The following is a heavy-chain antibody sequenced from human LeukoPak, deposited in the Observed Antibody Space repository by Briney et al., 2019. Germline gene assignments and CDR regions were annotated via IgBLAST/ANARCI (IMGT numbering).Heavy chain of an antibody. CDR2: INPNSGGT. CDR1: GYTFTGYY. J-gene: IGHJ6*03. D-gene: IGHD2-2*01. V-gene: IGHV1-2*02. Sequence: EASVKVSCKASGYTFTGYYMHWVRQAPGQGLEWMGWINPNSGGTNYAQKFQGSVTMTRDTSISTAYMELSRLRSDDTAVYYCARAADCSSTSCSTYYYYMDVWGKGTTVTVSS. CDR3: ARAADCSSTSCSTYYYYMDV.